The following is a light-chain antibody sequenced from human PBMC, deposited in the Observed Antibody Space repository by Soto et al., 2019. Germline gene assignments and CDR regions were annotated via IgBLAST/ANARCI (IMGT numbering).Light chain of an antibody. CDR3: QQYGSSYT. J-gene: IGKJ3*01. Sequence: EIVLTPSPGPLSLSPGERATLSCRASQSVRNNYLAWYQQQPGQAPRLLIYGTSTRDTGIPDRFSGSGSGTDFTLPSSRLEPEEFAVYYCQQYGSSYTFGPGTKVEIK. CDR1: QSVRNNY. CDR2: GTS. V-gene: IGKV3-20*01.